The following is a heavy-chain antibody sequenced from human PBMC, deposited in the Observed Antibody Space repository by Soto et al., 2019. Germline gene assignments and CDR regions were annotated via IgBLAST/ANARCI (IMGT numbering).Heavy chain of an antibody. CDR2: VYYGGST. V-gene: IGHV4-59*01. D-gene: IGHD1-26*01. CDR1: GGSISSYY. CDR3: ARSKSGSYFRY. Sequence: SETLSLTCAVSGGSISSYYWSWIRQPPGKGLEWIGYVYYGGSTNYNPSLKSRVTISVDTSKNQFSLKLSSVTAADTAVYYCARSKSGSYFRYWGQGTLVTVSS. J-gene: IGHJ4*02.